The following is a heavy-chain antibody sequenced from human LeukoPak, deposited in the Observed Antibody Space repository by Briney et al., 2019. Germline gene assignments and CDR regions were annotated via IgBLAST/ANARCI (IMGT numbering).Heavy chain of an antibody. CDR3: ARGRVWFDP. CDR1: EFTFSAYA. Sequence: GGSLRLSCVASEFTFSAYAMSWVRQAPGKGLEWVSYISSSGSTIYYADSVKGRFTISRDNAKNSLYLQMNSLRAEDTAVYYCARGRVWFDPWGQGTLVTVSS. D-gene: IGHD3-3*01. V-gene: IGHV3-11*01. J-gene: IGHJ5*02. CDR2: ISSSGSTI.